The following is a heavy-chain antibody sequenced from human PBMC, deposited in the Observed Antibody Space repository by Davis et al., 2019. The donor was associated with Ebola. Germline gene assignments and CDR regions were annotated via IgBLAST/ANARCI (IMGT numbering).Heavy chain of an antibody. CDR2: ISYDGSNK. J-gene: IGHJ5*02. CDR1: GFTFSSYG. CDR3: PRGAAAGTFLVWFDP. D-gene: IGHD6-13*01. V-gene: IGHV3-33*05. Sequence: GESLKISCAASGFTFSSYGMHWVRQAPGKGLEWVAVISYDGSNKYYADYVKGRFTISRDNSKNTLYLQMNSLRAEDTAVYYCPRGAAAGTFLVWFDPWGQGTLVTVSS.